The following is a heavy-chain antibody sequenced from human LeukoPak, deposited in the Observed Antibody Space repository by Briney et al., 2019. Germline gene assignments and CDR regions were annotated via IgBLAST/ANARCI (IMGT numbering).Heavy chain of an antibody. J-gene: IGHJ3*02. D-gene: IGHD5-24*01. CDR3: ARRMATVTDASDI. Sequence: PSETLSLTCNVSGDSLTSHFWSWIRQTPGKGLEWIGYVFHSGITNYSPSLKSRVTISLDTSKKQFYLRLASVTAADTAVYYCARRMATVTDASDIWGRGTMVSVSS. V-gene: IGHV4-59*08. CDR1: GDSLTSHF. CDR2: VFHSGIT.